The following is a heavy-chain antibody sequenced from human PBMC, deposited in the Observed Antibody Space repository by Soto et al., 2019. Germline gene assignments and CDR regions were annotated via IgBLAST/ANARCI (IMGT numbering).Heavy chain of an antibody. CDR2: FDPEDGET. Sequence: ASVKVSCKVSGYTLTELSMHWVRQAPGKGLEWMGGFDPEDGETIYAQKFQGRVTMTEDTSTDTAYMELSSLRSEDTAVYYCASVRTSGYYYEFFDYWGQGTLVSVTA. CDR3: ASVRTSGYYYEFFDY. D-gene: IGHD3-22*01. CDR1: GYTLTELS. J-gene: IGHJ4*02. V-gene: IGHV1-24*01.